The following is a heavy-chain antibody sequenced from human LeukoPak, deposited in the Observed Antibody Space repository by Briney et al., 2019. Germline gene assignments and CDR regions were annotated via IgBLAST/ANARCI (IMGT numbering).Heavy chain of an antibody. Sequence: GRSLRLSCTTSGFTFSSYAMSWVRQAPGKGLEWVSAINPSDTPSYSNSVKGRFTISRDNSKNTLYLRINSLTAEDTAVYYCAKRVSVGGYFDYWGQGTLVTVSS. CDR3: AKRVSVGGYFDY. J-gene: IGHJ4*02. CDR1: GFTFSSYA. D-gene: IGHD3-16*01. V-gene: IGHV3-23*01. CDR2: INPSDTP.